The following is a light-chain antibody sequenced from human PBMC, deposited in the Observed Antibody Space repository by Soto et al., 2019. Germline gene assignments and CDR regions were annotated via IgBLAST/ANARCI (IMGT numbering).Light chain of an antibody. CDR2: DVS. Sequence: QSVLTQPASVSGSPGQSITISCTGTSSDVGGYNYVSWYQQHPGKAPKLMIYDVSNRPSGVSNRFSGSKSGNTASLTISGLQAEDEADYYCSSYTSSSTLALYVFGTGT. V-gene: IGLV2-14*01. CDR3: SSYTSSSTLALYV. CDR1: SSDVGGYNY. J-gene: IGLJ1*01.